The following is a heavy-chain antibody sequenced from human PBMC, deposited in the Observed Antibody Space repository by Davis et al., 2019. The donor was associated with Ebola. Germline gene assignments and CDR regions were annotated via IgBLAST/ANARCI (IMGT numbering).Heavy chain of an antibody. Sequence: PGGSLRLSCAASGFTFSSYGMHWVRQAPGKGLEWVAVISYDGSNKYYADSVKGRFTISRDNSKNTLYLQMNSLRAEDTAVYYCAKDQIVLMVYAGNYGMDVWGQGTTVTVSS. J-gene: IGHJ6*02. CDR3: AKDQIVLMVYAGNYGMDV. D-gene: IGHD2-8*01. CDR2: ISYDGSNK. V-gene: IGHV3-30*18. CDR1: GFTFSSYG.